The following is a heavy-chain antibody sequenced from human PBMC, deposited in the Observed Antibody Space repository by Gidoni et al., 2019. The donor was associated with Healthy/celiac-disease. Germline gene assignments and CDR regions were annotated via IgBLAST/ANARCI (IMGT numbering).Heavy chain of an antibody. CDR3: ARDKTYYDILTGYFSYGMDV. CDR2: ISYDGSNK. CDR1: GFTFRLYS. D-gene: IGHD3-9*01. J-gene: IGHJ6*02. Sequence: QVQLVVSVGGVVQPVRSLRLSCAASGFTFRLYSLHWVRQAPGKGLEWVEVISYDGSNKYYADSVKGRFTISRDNSKNTLYLQMNSLRAEDTAVYYCARDKTYYDILTGYFSYGMDVWGQGTTVTVSS. V-gene: IGHV3-30*04.